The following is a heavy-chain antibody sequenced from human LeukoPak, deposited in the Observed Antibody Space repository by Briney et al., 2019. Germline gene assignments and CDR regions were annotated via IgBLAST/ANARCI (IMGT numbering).Heavy chain of an antibody. V-gene: IGHV3-74*01. D-gene: IGHD3-16*01. CDR2: INSGGSST. J-gene: IGHJ4*02. CDR1: GFPFHNFL. CDR3: ARERGGIAVDY. Sequence: GSLRLPCAAPGFPFHNFLKPWVPQTPGKGLVLVSRINSGGSSTSYADSVKGRFTISRDNAKNTLYLQMNSLRAEDTAVYYCARERGGIAVDYWGQGTLVTVSS.